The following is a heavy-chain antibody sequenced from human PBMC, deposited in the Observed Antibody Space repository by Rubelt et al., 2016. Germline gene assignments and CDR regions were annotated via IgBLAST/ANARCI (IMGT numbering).Heavy chain of an antibody. CDR3: ARDGIAAAGYYYYGMDV. J-gene: IGHJ6*02. Sequence: QVQLVESGGGVVQPGRSLRLSCAASGFTFSSYGMHWVRQAPGKGLEWVAVIRYDGSNKYYADSVKGRFTISRDNSKNTLYLQMNSLRAEDTAVYYCARDGIAAAGYYYYGMDVWGQGTTVTVSS. V-gene: IGHV3-33*01. D-gene: IGHD6-13*01. CDR2: IRYDGSNK. CDR1: GFTFSSYG.